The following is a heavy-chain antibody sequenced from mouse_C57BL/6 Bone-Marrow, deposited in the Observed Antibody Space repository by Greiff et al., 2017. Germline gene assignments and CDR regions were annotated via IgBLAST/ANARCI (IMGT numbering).Heavy chain of an antibody. CDR2: ISSGSSTI. CDR3: ARRLRYAMDY. D-gene: IGHD2-2*01. CDR1: GFTFSDYG. Sequence: EVKLVESGGGLVKPGGSLKLSCAASGFTFSDYGMHWVRQAPEKGLEWVAYISSGSSTIYYADTVKGRFTISRDNAKNTLFLLMTSLRSEDTAMYYCARRLRYAMDYWGQGTSVTVSS. J-gene: IGHJ4*01. V-gene: IGHV5-17*01.